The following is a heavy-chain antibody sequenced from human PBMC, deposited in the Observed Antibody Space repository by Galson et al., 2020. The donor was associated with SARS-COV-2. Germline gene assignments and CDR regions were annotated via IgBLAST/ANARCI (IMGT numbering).Heavy chain of an antibody. CDR2: IYPGDPDT. CDR3: ARRDYSWGMDV. V-gene: IGHV5-51*01. Sequence: GESLKISCKGSGYTFNTYWIAWVRQMPGKGLEWMGIIYPGDPDTTYSPSFQGQVTISVDRSTSTAYLHWSSLEASDTAVYYCARRDYSWGMDVWGQGTTVTVSS. J-gene: IGHJ6*02. CDR1: GYTFNTYW. D-gene: IGHD4-4*01.